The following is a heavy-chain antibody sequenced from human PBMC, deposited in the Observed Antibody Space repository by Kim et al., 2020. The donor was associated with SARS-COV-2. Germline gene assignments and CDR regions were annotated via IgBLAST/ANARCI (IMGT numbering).Heavy chain of an antibody. CDR1: GGSFSGYY. CDR2: INHSGST. J-gene: IGHJ6*02. V-gene: IGHV4-34*01. CDR3: ARVSITMIVVVITPYYYYGMDV. D-gene: IGHD3-22*01. Sequence: SETLSLTCAVYGGSFSGYYWSWIRQPPGKGLEWIGEINHSGSTNYNPSLKSRVTISVDTSKNQFSLTLSSVTAADTAVYYFARVSITMIVVVITPYYYYGMDVWGQGTTVTVSS.